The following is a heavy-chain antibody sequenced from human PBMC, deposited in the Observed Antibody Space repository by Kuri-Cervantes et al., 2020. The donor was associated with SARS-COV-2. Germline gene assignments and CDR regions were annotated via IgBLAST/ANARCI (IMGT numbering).Heavy chain of an antibody. J-gene: IGHJ3*02. V-gene: IGHV1-2*04. CDR2: INPNSGGT. D-gene: IGHD2-2*01. CDR3: ARDQRIPGRYQLLIDAFDI. Sequence: ASVKVSCKASGYTFTSYGISWVRQAPGQGLEWMGWINPNSGGTNYAQKFQGWVTMTRDTSISTAYMELSRLRSDDTAVYYCARDQRIPGRYQLLIDAFDIWGQGTMVTVSS. CDR1: GYTFTSYG.